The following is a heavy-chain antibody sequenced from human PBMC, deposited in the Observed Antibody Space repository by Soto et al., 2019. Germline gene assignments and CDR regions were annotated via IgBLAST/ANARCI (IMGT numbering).Heavy chain of an antibody. CDR3: AKAYFVWSSEQPYYFDY. Sequence: EVQLLDSGGGLVEPGGSLRLSCAASGFTFSNYAMTWVRQGPGKGLAWVSGISGSGGRSYYADSVKGRFTISRDNSKSTLYLQTNSLRAEDTAVDYCAKAYFVWSSEQPYYFDYWGQGTLVTVSS. CDR1: GFTFSNYA. D-gene: IGHD3-16*01. J-gene: IGHJ4*02. V-gene: IGHV3-23*01. CDR2: ISGSGGRS.